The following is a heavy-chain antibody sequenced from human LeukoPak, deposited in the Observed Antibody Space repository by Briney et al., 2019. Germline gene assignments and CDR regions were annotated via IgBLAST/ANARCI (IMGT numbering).Heavy chain of an antibody. D-gene: IGHD6-19*01. CDR3: ARDVGGSIRGAVAGWDY. J-gene: IGHJ4*02. CDR2: STPDNRNT. V-gene: IGHV1-18*01. CDR1: GYTFANYG. Sequence: ASVKVSCKASGYTFANYGISWVRQARGQGLEWLGWSTPDNRNTKYAQKVQGRVTMTTDTSTNTAYMELTTLRSDDTAVYYCARDVGGSIRGAVAGWDYWGQGTPVTVSS.